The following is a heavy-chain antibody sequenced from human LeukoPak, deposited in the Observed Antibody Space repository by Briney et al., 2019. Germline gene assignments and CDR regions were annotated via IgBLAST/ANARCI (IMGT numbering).Heavy chain of an antibody. J-gene: IGHJ4*02. CDR1: GFTFSSYW. Sequence: GGSLRLSCAASGFTFSSYWMHWVRQAPGKGLVWVSRINSDGSSTSYADSVKGRFTISRDNSKNTLFLQMNSLRAEDTAVYYCAKAMDFWSGRYFDYWGQGTLVTVSS. D-gene: IGHD3-3*01. V-gene: IGHV3-74*01. CDR2: INSDGSST. CDR3: AKAMDFWSGRYFDY.